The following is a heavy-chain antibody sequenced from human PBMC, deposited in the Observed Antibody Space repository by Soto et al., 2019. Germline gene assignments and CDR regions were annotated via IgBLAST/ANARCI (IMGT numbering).Heavy chain of an antibody. Sequence: EVQLVESGGGVVQPGGSLTLSCAASGFTFGSYWMGWVCLAPGKGLEWLATIKQDGSEKYYMDSVKGRFTISRDNAKKSLYLQMNSLRVEDTAVYYCVTTGEDDWGQGTLVTVSS. V-gene: IGHV3-7*05. J-gene: IGHJ4*02. D-gene: IGHD3-16*01. CDR2: IKQDGSEK. CDR1: GFTFGSYW. CDR3: VTTGEDD.